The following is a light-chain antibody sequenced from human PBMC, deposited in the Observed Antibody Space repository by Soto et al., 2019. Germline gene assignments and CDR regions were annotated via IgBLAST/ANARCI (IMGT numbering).Light chain of an antibody. CDR1: SSDVGGDYNY. J-gene: IGLJ2*01. CDR3: SSSAGTKSMV. Sequence: QSALTQPPSASGSPGQSGTISCTGTSSDVGGDYNYVSWYQLHPGKAPKLIIYEVNKRPSGVPDRFSGSKSGNTASLSVSGLQAEDEAYYYCSSSAGTKSMVFGGGTKLTVL. V-gene: IGLV2-8*01. CDR2: EVN.